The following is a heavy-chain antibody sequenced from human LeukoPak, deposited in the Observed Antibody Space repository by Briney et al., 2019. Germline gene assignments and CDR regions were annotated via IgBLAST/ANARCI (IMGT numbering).Heavy chain of an antibody. D-gene: IGHD6-19*01. V-gene: IGHV4-38-2*02. CDR1: GYSISSGYY. Sequence: SETLSLTCTVSGYSISSGYYWGWIRQPPGKGLEWIGSIYHSGSTYYNPSLKSQVTISVDTSKNQFSLKLSSVTAADTAVYYCARGGLDYFDSWGQGTLVTVSS. CDR2: IYHSGST. CDR3: ARGGLDYFDS. J-gene: IGHJ4*02.